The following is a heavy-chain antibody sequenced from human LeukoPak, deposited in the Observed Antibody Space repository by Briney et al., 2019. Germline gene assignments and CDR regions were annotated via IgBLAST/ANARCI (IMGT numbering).Heavy chain of an antibody. D-gene: IGHD6-13*01. V-gene: IGHV3-21*01. CDR1: EFTFSSYT. Sequence: GGSLRLSCAASEFTFSSYTMDWVRQAPGKGLEWVSSISSSSSYIYYADSMKGRFTISRDNAKNSLYLQMNSLRAEDTAVYYCARDVIAAAGTFDYWGQGTLVTVSS. CDR3: ARDVIAAAGTFDY. J-gene: IGHJ4*02. CDR2: ISSSSSYI.